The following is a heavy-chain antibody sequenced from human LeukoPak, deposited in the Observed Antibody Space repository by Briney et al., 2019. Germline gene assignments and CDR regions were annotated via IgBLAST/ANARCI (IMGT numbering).Heavy chain of an antibody. CDR3: ARPKDHYDSSGYDY. J-gene: IGHJ4*02. Sequence: GSLRLSCAASGFTFSSYWMSWVRQAPGEGLEWVANIKQDGSEKYYVDSVKGRFTISRDNAKNSLYLQMNSLRAEDSAVYYCARPKDHYDSSGYDYWGQGTLVTVSS. V-gene: IGHV3-7*01. CDR1: GFTFSSYW. CDR2: IKQDGSEK. D-gene: IGHD3-22*01.